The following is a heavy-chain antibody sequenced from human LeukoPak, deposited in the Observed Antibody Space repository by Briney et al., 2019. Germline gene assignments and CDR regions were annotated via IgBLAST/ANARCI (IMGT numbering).Heavy chain of an antibody. D-gene: IGHD3-22*01. J-gene: IGHJ5*02. CDR2: ISYDGSNK. CDR3: ARDLGQYYDTSDNWFDP. Sequence: GRSLRLSCAASGFTFSSYGTHWVRQAPGKGLEWVAVISYDGSNKYYADSVKGRFTISRDNSKNTLYLQMNSLRAEDTAVYYCARDLGQYYDTSDNWFDPWGQGTLVTVSS. CDR1: GFTFSSYG. V-gene: IGHV3-30*03.